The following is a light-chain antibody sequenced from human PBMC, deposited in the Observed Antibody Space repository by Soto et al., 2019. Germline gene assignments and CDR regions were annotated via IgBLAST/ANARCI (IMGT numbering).Light chain of an antibody. CDR1: QSVSTY. V-gene: IGKV3-11*01. J-gene: IGKJ4*01. CDR3: QQRSNWLT. CDR2: DAS. Sequence: EIVLTQSPATLSLSPGERATISCRASQSVSTYLAWYQQKPGQAPKLLIYDASNLDTGIPARFSGSGSGTDFTLTISSLEPEDFAVYYCQQRSNWLTFGGGTKVEIK.